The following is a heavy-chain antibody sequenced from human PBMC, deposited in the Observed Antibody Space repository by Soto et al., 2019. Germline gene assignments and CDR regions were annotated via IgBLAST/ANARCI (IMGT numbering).Heavy chain of an antibody. J-gene: IGHJ4*02. CDR2: ISSGGGTT. V-gene: IGHV3-48*03. Sequence: EVQLVESGGGLVQPGGSLRLSCAVSGFTFSSYEMNWVRQAPGKGLEWVSYISSGGGTTYYADSVKGRFTVSRDNAKNSLYLQMKNLSADDTAVYYCASGKSRFVSILDSWGQGTLVTVSS. CDR3: ASGKSRFVSILDS. D-gene: IGHD6-6*01. CDR1: GFTFSSYE.